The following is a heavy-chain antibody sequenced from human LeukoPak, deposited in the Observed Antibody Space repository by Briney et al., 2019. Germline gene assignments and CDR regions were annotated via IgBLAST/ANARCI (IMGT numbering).Heavy chain of an antibody. Sequence: GRSLRLSCAASGFTFSSYTMHWIRQAPGKGLEWVSSISGSNSYIFYADSVKGRFTVSRDNAKDSLYLQMNSLRAEDTAVYYCARALTTLAYEGYWGQGTLVTVSS. D-gene: IGHD1-1*01. CDR3: ARALTTLAYEGY. CDR1: GFTFSSYT. V-gene: IGHV3-21*01. J-gene: IGHJ4*02. CDR2: ISGSNSYI.